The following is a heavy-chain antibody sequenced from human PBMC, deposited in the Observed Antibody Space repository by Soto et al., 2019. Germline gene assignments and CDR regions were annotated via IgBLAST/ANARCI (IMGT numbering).Heavy chain of an antibody. D-gene: IGHD3-10*01. CDR2: IDSDGSTT. CDR3: TRPGYSNYGSGVDV. CDR1: GFTFSVYW. J-gene: IGHJ6*02. Sequence: EVQLVESGGGLVQPGGSLRLSCAASGFTFSVYWMHWVRQAPGKGLVWVSGIDSDGSTTSYADSVKGRFTISRDNAKSTMYLPVNRPRAVDTAVYYCTRPGYSNYGSGVDVWGQGTTVTVSS. V-gene: IGHV3-74*01.